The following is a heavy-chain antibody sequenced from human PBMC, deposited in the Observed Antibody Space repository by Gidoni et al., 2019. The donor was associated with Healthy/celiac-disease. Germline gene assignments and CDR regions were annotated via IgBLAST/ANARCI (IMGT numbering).Heavy chain of an antibody. D-gene: IGHD6-13*01. Sequence: QVQLQESGPGLVRPSQARSRTCTVSGGSISSGDYDGSWIRQPPGKGLEWIGYIYYSGSTYYNPSLKSRVTISVDTSKNQFSLKLSSVTAADTAVYYCARGDSSSWYEDYWGQGTLVTVSS. J-gene: IGHJ4*02. CDR3: ARGDSSSWYEDY. V-gene: IGHV4-30-4*01. CDR2: IYYSGST. CDR1: GGSISSGDYD.